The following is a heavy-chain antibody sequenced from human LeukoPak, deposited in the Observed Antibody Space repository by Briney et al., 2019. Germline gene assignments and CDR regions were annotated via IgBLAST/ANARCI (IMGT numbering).Heavy chain of an antibody. Sequence: ASVKVSCKASGDTFTSYGISWVRQAPGQGLEWMGWISAYNGNTNYAQKLQGRVTMTTDTSTSTAYMELRSLRSDDTAVYYCARDLVGRGDPLLDVWGKGTTVTVSS. J-gene: IGHJ6*04. CDR2: ISAYNGNT. D-gene: IGHD4-17*01. V-gene: IGHV1-18*01. CDR3: ARDLVGRGDPLLDV. CDR1: GDTFTSYG.